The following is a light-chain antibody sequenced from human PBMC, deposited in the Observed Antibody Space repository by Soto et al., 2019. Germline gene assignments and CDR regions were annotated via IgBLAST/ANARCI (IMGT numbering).Light chain of an antibody. J-gene: IGLJ3*02. CDR2: DVN. Sequence: QSVVSHAGSVSGSRGQSLTISCTGTSSDVGGYNSVSWYQQHPGKAPKLMIFDVNSRTPGVSGRFSGSKSANTASLTISGLQAEDEADYYCSSYTSSDSWVFGGGTKVTVL. CDR1: SSDVGGYNS. V-gene: IGLV2-14*01. CDR3: SSYTSSDSWV.